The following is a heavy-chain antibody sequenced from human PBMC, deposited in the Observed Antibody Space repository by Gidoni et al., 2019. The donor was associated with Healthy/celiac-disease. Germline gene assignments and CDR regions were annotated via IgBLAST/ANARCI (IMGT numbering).Heavy chain of an antibody. CDR2: IWYDGSNK. V-gene: IGHV3-33*01. Sequence: QVQLVESGGGVVPAGSSLRPSCAASGFTFSSYGMHWVSQAPGKGLEWVAVIWYDGSNKYYADSVKGRFTISRDNSKNTLYLQMNSLRAEDTAVYYCASGSPPQWGLLGDWGQGTLVTVSS. D-gene: IGHD1-26*01. J-gene: IGHJ4*02. CDR3: ASGSPPQWGLLGD. CDR1: GFTFSSYG.